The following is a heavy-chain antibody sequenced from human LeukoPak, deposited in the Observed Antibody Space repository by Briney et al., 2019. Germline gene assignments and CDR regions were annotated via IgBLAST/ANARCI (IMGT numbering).Heavy chain of an antibody. D-gene: IGHD3-16*02. CDR2: ISYRGSI. CDR3: GGGRGLGVISPYSDS. J-gene: IGHJ4*02. Sequence: SDTLSLTCTVSGGSTSSDHWRWIRQPPEQGLEWIGCISYRGSIYYNPSLKSRGTISLDTSKNHFSLKLTSVPAADTAVDYCGGGRGLGVISPYSDSWGQGTLVTVSS. V-gene: IGHV4-59*08. CDR1: GGSTSSDH.